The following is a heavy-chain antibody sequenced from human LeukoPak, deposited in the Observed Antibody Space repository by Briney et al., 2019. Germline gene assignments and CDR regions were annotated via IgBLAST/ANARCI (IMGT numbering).Heavy chain of an antibody. V-gene: IGHV1-2*02. CDR2: INPNSGGT. Sequence: ASGKVSCKASGSSFTDYYIHWVRQAPGQGLEWMGWINPNSGGTNYAQRFQGRVTMTMDTAISTAYMELSSLRSEDTAVYYCGSGSDPAYYMDVWGNGTTDTVSS. J-gene: IGHJ6*03. D-gene: IGHD1-26*01. CDR3: GSGSDPAYYMDV. CDR1: GSSFTDYY.